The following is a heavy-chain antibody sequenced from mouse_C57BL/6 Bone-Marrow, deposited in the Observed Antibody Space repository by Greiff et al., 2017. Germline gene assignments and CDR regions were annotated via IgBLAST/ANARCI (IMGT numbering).Heavy chain of an antibody. V-gene: IGHV1-26*01. CDR2: INPNNGGT. J-gene: IGHJ2*01. D-gene: IGHD1-1*01. Sequence: VQLQQSGPELVKPGASVKISCKASGYTFTDYYMNWVKQSHGKSLEWIGEINPNNGGTSYNQKFKGKATLTVDKSSSTAYMERRSLTSEDSAVYYCARGRGLYYGSFFDYWGQGTTLTVSS. CDR1: GYTFTDYY. CDR3: ARGRGLYYGSFFDY.